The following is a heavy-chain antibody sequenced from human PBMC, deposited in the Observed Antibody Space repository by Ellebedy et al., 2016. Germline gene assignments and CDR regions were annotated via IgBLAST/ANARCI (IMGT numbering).Heavy chain of an antibody. Sequence: GESLKISCAASGFTFSDYYMGWIRQAPGKGLEWVSYIDRGGSMIYYTDSVKGRFTISRDNAKNSLELQLNSLRAEDTAVYYCAADRNWNDDDYWGQGTLVTVSS. CDR1: GFTFSDYY. D-gene: IGHD1-1*01. V-gene: IGHV3-11*01. CDR3: AADRNWNDDDY. CDR2: IDRGGSMI. J-gene: IGHJ4*02.